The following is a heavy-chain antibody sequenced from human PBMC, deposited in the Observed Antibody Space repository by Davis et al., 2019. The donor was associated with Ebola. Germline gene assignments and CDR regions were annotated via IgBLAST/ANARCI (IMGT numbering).Heavy chain of an antibody. V-gene: IGHV3-23*01. CDR1: GFTFSSYA. CDR3: AKVPVEWDIDY. D-gene: IGHD1-26*01. J-gene: IGHJ4*02. CDR2: ISGSGGST. Sequence: ESLKISCAASGFTFSSYAMSWVRQAPGKGLEWVSAISGSGGSTYYADSVKGRFTISRDNSKNTLYLQMNSLRAEDTAVYYCAKVPVEWDIDYWGQGTLVTVSS.